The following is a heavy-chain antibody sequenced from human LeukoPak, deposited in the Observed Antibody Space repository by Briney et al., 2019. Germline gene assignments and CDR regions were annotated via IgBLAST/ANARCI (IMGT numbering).Heavy chain of an antibody. CDR2: IIPIVGTA. Sequence: GASVKVSCTASGGTFSSYAISWVRQAPGQGLEWMGGIIPIVGTANYAQKFQGRVTITTDESTSTAYMELSSLRSEDTAVYYCARGKRQMATAPLDYWGQGTLVTVSS. CDR1: GGTFSSYA. J-gene: IGHJ4*02. V-gene: IGHV1-69*05. CDR3: ARGKRQMATAPLDY. D-gene: IGHD5-24*01.